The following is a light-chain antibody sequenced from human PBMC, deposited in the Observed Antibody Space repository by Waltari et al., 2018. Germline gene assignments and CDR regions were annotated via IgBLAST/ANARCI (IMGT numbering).Light chain of an antibody. CDR2: EDT. J-gene: IGLJ3*02. CDR1: SSYNL. CDR3: VSHTGSNTWV. V-gene: IGLV2-23*01. Sequence: QSALTQPASVSGSPGQPITISCTGTSSYNLVSWYQQYPGEAPKVVIFEDTKRPSVVSNLFACSQSGNTASLTISALQAEDEADYYCVSHTGSNTWVFGGGTKVTVL.